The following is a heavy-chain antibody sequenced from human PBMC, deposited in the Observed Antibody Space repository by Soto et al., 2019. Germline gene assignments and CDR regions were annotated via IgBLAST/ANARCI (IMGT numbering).Heavy chain of an antibody. Sequence: GGSLRLSCAASGFTFSSYAMTWVRQAPGKGLEWVSAITGSGGNTYYADSVKGRFTISRDNSGNTLFLQMNSLRAEDAAVYYCAKGYASLGDYWGQGTLVTVSS. CDR2: ITGSGGNT. D-gene: IGHD2-2*01. CDR1: GFTFSSYA. CDR3: AKGYASLGDY. V-gene: IGHV3-23*01. J-gene: IGHJ4*02.